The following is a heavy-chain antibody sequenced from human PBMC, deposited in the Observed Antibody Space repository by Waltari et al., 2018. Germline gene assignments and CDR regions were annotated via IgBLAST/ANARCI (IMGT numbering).Heavy chain of an antibody. Sequence: QVQLVQSGAAVRKPGASVKVSCKASGYTFTFNYMHWVRQAPGQGLEWMGWINPNSGGTKYTQKFKGRVTMTRDTSISTAYMEVSRLKSDDTAVYYCARERVYGGNSDAFDIWGQGTMVTVSS. CDR2: INPNSGGT. J-gene: IGHJ3*02. D-gene: IGHD4-17*01. CDR3: ARERVYGGNSDAFDI. V-gene: IGHV1-2*02. CDR1: GYTFTFNY.